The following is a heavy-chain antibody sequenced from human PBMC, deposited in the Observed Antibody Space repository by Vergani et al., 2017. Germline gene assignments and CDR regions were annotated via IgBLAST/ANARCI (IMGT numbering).Heavy chain of an antibody. Sequence: EVQLVESGGGLVQPGGSLRLSCSASGFIFSSYAMHWVRQAPGKGLEWVGRIKSKTDGGTTDYAAPVKGRFTISRDDSKNTLYLQMNSLKTEDTAVYYCTTDSAMLDYWGQGTLVTVSS. V-gene: IGHV3-15*01. D-gene: IGHD5-18*01. J-gene: IGHJ4*02. CDR1: GFIFSSYA. CDR3: TTDSAMLDY. CDR2: IKSKTDGGTT.